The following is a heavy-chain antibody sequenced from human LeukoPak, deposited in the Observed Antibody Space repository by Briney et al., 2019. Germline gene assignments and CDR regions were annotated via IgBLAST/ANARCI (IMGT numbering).Heavy chain of an antibody. V-gene: IGHV1-8*01. J-gene: IGHJ4*02. CDR3: ARGYPGNDY. CDR1: VYTFTSYD. Sequence: ASVKVSCKSSVYTFTSYDIYWVRQATGQGVEWMGWMNPNSGNTGYAQKFQGRVTMTRNTSISTAYMELSSLRSEDTAVYYCARGYPGNDYWGQGTLVTVSS. CDR2: MNPNSGNT.